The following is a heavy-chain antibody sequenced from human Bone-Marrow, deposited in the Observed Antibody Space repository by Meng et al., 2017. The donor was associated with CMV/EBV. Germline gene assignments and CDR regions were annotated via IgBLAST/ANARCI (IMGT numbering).Heavy chain of an antibody. CDR1: GFTFNSHV. V-gene: IGHV3-30-3*01. Sequence: GESLKISCTASGFTFNSHVMYWVRQAPGKGPECVAVISYNGNKKYYIDSVKGRFTISRDNSKSTLYLQMNSLRAEDRAVYYCARMPIGAFDIWGQGTMVTVSS. D-gene: IGHD2-2*01. J-gene: IGHJ3*02. CDR3: ARMPIGAFDI. CDR2: ISYNGNKK.